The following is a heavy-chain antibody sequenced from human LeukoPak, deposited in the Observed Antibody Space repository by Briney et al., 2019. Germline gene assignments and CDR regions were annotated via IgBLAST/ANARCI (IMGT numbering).Heavy chain of an antibody. CDR3: ARGVVPAAIDNWFDP. CDR2: ISAYNGNT. V-gene: IGHV1-18*01. D-gene: IGHD2-2*02. CDR1: GYTFTSYG. J-gene: IGHJ5*02. Sequence: ASVKVSCKASGYTFTSYGISWVRQAPGQGLEWMGWISAYNGNTNYAQKLQGRVTMTTDTSTSTAYMELRSLRSDDTAVYHCARGVVPAAIDNWFDPWGQGTLVTVSS.